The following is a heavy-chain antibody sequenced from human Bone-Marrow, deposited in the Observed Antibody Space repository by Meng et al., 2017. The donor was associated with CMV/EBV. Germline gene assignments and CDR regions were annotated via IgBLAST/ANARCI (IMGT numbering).Heavy chain of an antibody. CDR3: TTAGVEDN. V-gene: IGHV3-15*01. CDR2: IKTEVDGETT. J-gene: IGHJ4*02. Sequence: GSLSPSCTASGFNFTDAWMTWVRQAPGKGLEWIGRIKTEVDGETTDYSTSVRGRFTISRDDSKNRLFLQMDSLKSEDTALYYCTTAGVEDNRGRGTLVTVSS. CDR1: GFNFTDAW. D-gene: IGHD6-19*01.